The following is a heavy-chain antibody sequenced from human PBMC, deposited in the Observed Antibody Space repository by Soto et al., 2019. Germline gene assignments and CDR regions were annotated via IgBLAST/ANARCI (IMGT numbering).Heavy chain of an antibody. CDR2: INPSGGST. Sequence: ASVKVSCKASGYTFTSYYMHWVRQAPGQGLEWMGIINPSGGSTSYAQKFQGRVTMTRDTSTSTVYMELSSLRSEDTAVYYCARIKSKQQQLHEGMDYWGRGTLVTVSS. J-gene: IGHJ4*02. D-gene: IGHD6-13*01. V-gene: IGHV1-46*03. CDR1: GYTFTSYY. CDR3: ARIKSKQQQLHEGMDY.